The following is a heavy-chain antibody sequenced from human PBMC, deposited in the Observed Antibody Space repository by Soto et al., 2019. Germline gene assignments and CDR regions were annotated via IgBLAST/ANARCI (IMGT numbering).Heavy chain of an antibody. V-gene: IGHV3-66*01. J-gene: IGHJ3*02. D-gene: IGHD2-15*01. CDR3: VRVEGYCSGGSCPSDAFDI. Sequence: GGSLRLSCAASGFTVSSNYMSWVRQAPGKGLEWVSVIYSGGSTYYADSVKGRFTISRDNSKNTLYLQMNSLRAEDTAVYYCVRVEGYCSGGSCPSDAFDIWGQGTMVTVSS. CDR1: GFTVSSNY. CDR2: IYSGGST.